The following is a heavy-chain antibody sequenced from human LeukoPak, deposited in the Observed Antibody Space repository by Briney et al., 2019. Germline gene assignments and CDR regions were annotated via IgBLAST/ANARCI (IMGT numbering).Heavy chain of an antibody. CDR1: GYTFTSYG. V-gene: IGHV1-18*01. CDR3: ARFGPGTTSITILPEWLVSYYYYYYYMDV. D-gene: IGHD3-3*01. Sequence: ASVKVSCKASGYTFTSYGISWVRQAPGQGLEWMGWISAYNGNTNYAQKLQGRVTMTTDTSTSTAYMELRSLRSDDTAVYYCARFGPGTTSITILPEWLVSYYYYYYYMDVWGKGTTVTVSS. CDR2: ISAYNGNT. J-gene: IGHJ6*03.